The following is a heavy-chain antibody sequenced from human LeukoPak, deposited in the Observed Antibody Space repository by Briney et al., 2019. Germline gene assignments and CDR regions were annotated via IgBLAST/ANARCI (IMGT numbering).Heavy chain of an antibody. CDR3: AKDRGGGSQLGDAYDV. V-gene: IGHV3-9*01. D-gene: IGHD5-24*01. CDR1: GFIFDDYA. J-gene: IGHJ3*01. Sequence: GGSLRLSCVVSGFIFDDYAMHWVRQAPGKGLEWVSGISYSSETIGYVDSVKGRFTISRDNVRKSLYLQMNSLRVEDTALYYCAKDRGGGSQLGDAYDVWGQGTMVSVSS. CDR2: ISYSSETI.